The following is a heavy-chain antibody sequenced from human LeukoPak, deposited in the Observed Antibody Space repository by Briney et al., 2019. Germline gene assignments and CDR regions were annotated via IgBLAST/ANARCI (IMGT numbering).Heavy chain of an antibody. CDR1: GGSISSYY. CDR3: ARDTGYYAPETPGFTRFDP. Sequence: SETLSLTRTVSGGSISSYYWGWIRQPSGKGLEWIGSVYNSGSTYYNPSLKSRVTVSLHMSQNQFSLRLTSVTVADTAIYYCARDTGYYAPETPGFTRFDPWGQGTLVTVSS. V-gene: IGHV4-39*07. J-gene: IGHJ5*02. CDR2: VYNSGST. D-gene: IGHD3-10*01.